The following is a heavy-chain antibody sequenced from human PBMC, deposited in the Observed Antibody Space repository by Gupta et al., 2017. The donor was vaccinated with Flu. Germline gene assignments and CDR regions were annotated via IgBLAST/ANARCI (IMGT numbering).Heavy chain of an antibody. J-gene: IGHJ4*02. V-gene: IGHV3-23*01. CDR1: GFSFSKYA. Sequence: EVQLLESGGGLVQPGAFMRPSCPASGFSFSKYARSWTPPTPGKGLELVSGISGDSGRTYYTDSVKGRFTISRDNSKSTLWLQMNGLRADDTAVYYCAKRDYSNSGTYAPLFDSWGQGTLVTVSS. CDR2: ISGDSGRT. CDR3: AKRDYSNSGTYAPLFDS. D-gene: IGHD3-22*01.